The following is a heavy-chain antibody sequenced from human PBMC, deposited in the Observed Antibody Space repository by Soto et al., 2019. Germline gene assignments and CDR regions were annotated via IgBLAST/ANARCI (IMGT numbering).Heavy chain of an antibody. V-gene: IGHV4-30-4*01. CDR3: AREDDGGDRDYYGLDV. CDR2: IHYSGSI. J-gene: IGHJ6*02. CDR1: GGSISTDHYH. Sequence: SETLSLTCTVSGGSISTDHYHWTWIRQAPGKGLEWIGYIHYSGSIQFNPSLQSRVSMSVDTSKNLFSLRLSSVTAADTAVYFCAREDDGGDRDYYGLDVWGQGATVTVSS. D-gene: IGHD2-21*02.